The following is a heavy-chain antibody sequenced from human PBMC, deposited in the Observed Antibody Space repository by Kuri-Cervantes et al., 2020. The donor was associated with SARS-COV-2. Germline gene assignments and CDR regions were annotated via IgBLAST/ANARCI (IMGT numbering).Heavy chain of an antibody. V-gene: IGHV3-20*04. CDR1: GFTFDAYA. CDR2: IKWNGVST. Sequence: GGSLRLSCAASGFTFDAYAMSWVRQAPGKGLEWVSGIKWNGVSTGYADSVKGRFTISRDNAKNSLYLQMNSLRAEDTAVYYCARDAPKGPSHFDIWGQGTMVTVSS. J-gene: IGHJ3*02. CDR3: ARDAPKGPSHFDI.